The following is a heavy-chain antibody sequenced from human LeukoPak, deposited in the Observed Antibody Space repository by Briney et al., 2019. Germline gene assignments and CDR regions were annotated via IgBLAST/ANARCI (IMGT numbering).Heavy chain of an antibody. CDR2: ISSSSTI. CDR1: GFTFSSYS. CDR3: ARDAADVVTAILNY. V-gene: IGHV3-48*01. Sequence: PGGSLRLSCAASGFTFSSYSMNWVRQAPGKGLEWVLYISSSSTIYYADSVKGRFTISRDNAKNSLYLQMNSLRAEDTAVYYCARDAADVVTAILNYWGQGTLVTVSS. D-gene: IGHD2-21*02. J-gene: IGHJ4*02.